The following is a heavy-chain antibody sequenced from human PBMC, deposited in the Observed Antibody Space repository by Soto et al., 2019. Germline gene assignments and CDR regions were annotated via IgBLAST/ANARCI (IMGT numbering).Heavy chain of an antibody. CDR2: IDPSDSQT. V-gene: IGHV5-10-1*01. Sequence: GESLKISCKGSGYSFAGYWITRVRPKPGQGLEWMGRIDPSDSQTYYSPSFRGHVTISVTKSITTVFLQWSSLRASDTAMYYCARQIYDSDTGPNFQYYFDSWGQGTPVTVSS. CDR3: ARQIYDSDTGPNFQYYFDS. J-gene: IGHJ4*02. D-gene: IGHD3-22*01. CDR1: GYSFAGYW.